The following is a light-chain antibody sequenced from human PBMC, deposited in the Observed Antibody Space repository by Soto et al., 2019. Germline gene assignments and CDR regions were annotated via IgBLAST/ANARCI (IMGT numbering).Light chain of an antibody. Sequence: DIQMTQSPSTLSASVGDRVTITCRASQSISSWLAWYQQKPGKAPKLLIYKAASLESGVPSRFSGSGSGPEFTLTISSLQPDDFATYYCQQYSSYSTFGQGTKVEIK. CDR2: KAA. CDR1: QSISSW. V-gene: IGKV1-5*03. CDR3: QQYSSYST. J-gene: IGKJ1*01.